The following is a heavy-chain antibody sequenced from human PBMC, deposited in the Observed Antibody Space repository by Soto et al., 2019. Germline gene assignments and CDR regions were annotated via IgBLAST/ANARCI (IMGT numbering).Heavy chain of an antibody. CDR3: ARQAFDI. J-gene: IGHJ3*02. Sequence: GASVKVSCKASGSTFTNHDMQWVRQAPGQSLDWMGWIKTGNGDTKYSEKFQGRVTISSDTSASTAYMGVRSLKFEDTDVYYCARQAFDIWGQGKTVTVS. CDR2: IKTGNGDT. V-gene: IGHV1-3*04. CDR1: GSTFTNHD.